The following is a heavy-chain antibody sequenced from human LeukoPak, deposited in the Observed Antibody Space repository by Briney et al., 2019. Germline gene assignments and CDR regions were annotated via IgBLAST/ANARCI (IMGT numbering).Heavy chain of an antibody. CDR3: AREGAERDYDSSGYFDY. D-gene: IGHD3-22*01. Sequence: PSETLSLTCTVSGGSISSYYWSWIRQPAGKGLEWIGRIYTSGSTNYNPSLKSRVTISVDTSKNQFSLKLSSVTAADTAVYYCAREGAERDYDSSGYFDYWGQGTLVTVSS. CDR1: GGSISSYY. J-gene: IGHJ4*02. CDR2: IYTSGST. V-gene: IGHV4-4*07.